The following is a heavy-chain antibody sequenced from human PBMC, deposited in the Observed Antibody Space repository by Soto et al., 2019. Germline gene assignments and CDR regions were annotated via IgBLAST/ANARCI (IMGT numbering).Heavy chain of an antibody. V-gene: IGHV3-48*02. Sequence: GGSLRLSCAASGFTFSSFHMNWVRQAPGRGLEWVAYITSSSDTIYYSDSVKGRFTISRDNGKNSLFLQMNSLGDEDTAVYYCARVVVVIPPGYYYAMDVRGQGTTVTVPS. CDR2: ITSSSDTI. D-gene: IGHD3-22*01. CDR3: ARVVVVIPPGYYYAMDV. CDR1: GFTFSSFH. J-gene: IGHJ6*02.